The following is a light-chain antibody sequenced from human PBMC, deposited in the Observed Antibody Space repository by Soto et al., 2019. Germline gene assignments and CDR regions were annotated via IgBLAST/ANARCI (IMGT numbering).Light chain of an antibody. CDR3: AAWDDSLSGQV. Sequence: SVLTQPPSASGTPGQRVTISCSGSSSNIGRNYVYWYQQLPGTAPKLLIYRNNQRPSGVPDRFSGFKSGTSASLAISGLRSEDEADYYCAAWDDSLSGQVFGGGTKLTVL. CDR2: RNN. J-gene: IGLJ2*01. CDR1: SSNIGRNY. V-gene: IGLV1-47*01.